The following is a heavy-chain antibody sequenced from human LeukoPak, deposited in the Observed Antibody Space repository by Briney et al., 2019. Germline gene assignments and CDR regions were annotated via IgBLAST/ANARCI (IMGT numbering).Heavy chain of an antibody. CDR3: ATVAAEDRYYFDY. J-gene: IGHJ4*02. V-gene: IGHV4-59*03. CDR1: GDSFNSYY. D-gene: IGHD6-13*01. Sequence: SETLSLTCTVSGDSFNSYYWSWIRQPPGKELEWIGYMYYSGSSNYNPSLKSRVTMAVDTSKNQFSLKLSSVTTADTAVYYCATVAAEDRYYFDYWGQGTLVTVSS. CDR2: MYYSGSS.